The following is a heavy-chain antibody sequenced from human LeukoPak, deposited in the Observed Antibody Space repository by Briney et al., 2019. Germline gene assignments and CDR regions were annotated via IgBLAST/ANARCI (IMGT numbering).Heavy chain of an antibody. J-gene: IGHJ4*02. D-gene: IGHD6-6*01. Sequence: SETLSPTCTVSGGSISSGGYSWSWIRQHPGKGLEWIGYIYYSGSTYYNPSLKSRVTISVDTSKNQFSLKLSSVTAADTAVYYCARGLRKLPRVRYYFDYWGQGTLVTVSS. CDR1: GGSISSGGYS. CDR3: ARGLRKLPRVRYYFDY. V-gene: IGHV4-31*03. CDR2: IYYSGST.